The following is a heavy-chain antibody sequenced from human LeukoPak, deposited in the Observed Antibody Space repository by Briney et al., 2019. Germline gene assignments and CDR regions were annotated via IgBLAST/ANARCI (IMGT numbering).Heavy chain of an antibody. CDR2: IYYSGST. CDR3: ARTLCSGGSCYCDY. Sequence: PSETLSLTCTVSGGSISSYYWSWIRQPPGKGLEWIGYIYYSGSTNYNPSLKSRVTISVDTSKNQFSLKLSSVTAADTALYYCARTLCSGGSCYCDYWGQGTLVTVSS. V-gene: IGHV4-59*01. CDR1: GGSISSYY. J-gene: IGHJ4*02. D-gene: IGHD2-15*01.